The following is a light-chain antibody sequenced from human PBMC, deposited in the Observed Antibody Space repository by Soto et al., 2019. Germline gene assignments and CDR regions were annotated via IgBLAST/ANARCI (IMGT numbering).Light chain of an antibody. CDR2: SSS. CDR1: QSIGKG. V-gene: IGKV1-5*03. Sequence: IQMSQSPSTLSASLGETVTITCRASQSIGKGLAWHQQKPGQAPDLLIHSSSTLQSGVPSRFSGSGSGTEFTLTIPNVQPDDSATYYCQQYTTFSSFGQGTRLEI. CDR3: QQYTTFSS. J-gene: IGKJ2*03.